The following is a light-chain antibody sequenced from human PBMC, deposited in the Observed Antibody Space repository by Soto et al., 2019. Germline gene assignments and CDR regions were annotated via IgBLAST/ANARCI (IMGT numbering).Light chain of an antibody. CDR2: YDR. CDR1: NIGTKS. CDR3: QVWDSSSDHVV. Sequence: SYVLTQPPSVSVAPGKMARLTCGGNNIGTKSVHWYQQRPGQAPVLVIYYDRDRPSGIPERFSGSNSGNTATLTISRVEAGDEADYYCQVWDSSSDHVVFGGGTKLTVL. J-gene: IGLJ2*01. V-gene: IGLV3-21*04.